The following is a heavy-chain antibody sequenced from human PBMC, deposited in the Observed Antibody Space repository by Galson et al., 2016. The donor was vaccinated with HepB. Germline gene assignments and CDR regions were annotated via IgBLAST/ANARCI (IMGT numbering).Heavy chain of an antibody. J-gene: IGHJ6*02. V-gene: IGHV3-33*02. CDR3: ARGRSSAGYYGLDV. D-gene: IGHD6-25*01. CDR1: GFTFNNYD. CDR2: IWYDGRKE. Sequence: SLRLSCSTSGFTFNNYDFHWVSQAPGKGLGGVAVIWYDGRKEFYADYAKGRFTISRDESKNTLFLKMTSLRGEDTALYYCARGRSSAGYYGLDVWGQGTAVTVSS.